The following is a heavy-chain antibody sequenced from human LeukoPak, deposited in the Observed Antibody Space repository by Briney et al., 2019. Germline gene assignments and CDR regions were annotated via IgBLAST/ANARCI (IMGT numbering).Heavy chain of an antibody. Sequence: PGGSLRLSCAASGITFSSYSMNWVRQAPGKGLEWVSFISSSSSYIYYANSVKGRFTISRDNAKNSLYLQMNSLRAEDSAVYYCARGASEYYYDSSGSELGYWGQGTLVTVSS. V-gene: IGHV3-21*01. CDR1: GITFSSYS. CDR2: ISSSSSYI. J-gene: IGHJ4*02. D-gene: IGHD3-22*01. CDR3: ARGASEYYYDSSGSELGY.